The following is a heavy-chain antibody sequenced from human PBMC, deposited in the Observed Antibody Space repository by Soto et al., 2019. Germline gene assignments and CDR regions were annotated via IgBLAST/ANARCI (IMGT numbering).Heavy chain of an antibody. J-gene: IGHJ4*02. CDR3: ARPDGYNFSFDY. CDR1: GGSISSSSYY. V-gene: IGHV4-39*01. Sequence: PSETLSLTCTVSGGSISSSSYYWGWIRQPPGKGLEWIGSIYYSGSTYYNPSLKSRVTISLDTSKNQFSLKLSSVTAADTAVYYCARPDGYNFSFDYWGQGTLVTVS. CDR2: IYYSGST. D-gene: IGHD5-12*01.